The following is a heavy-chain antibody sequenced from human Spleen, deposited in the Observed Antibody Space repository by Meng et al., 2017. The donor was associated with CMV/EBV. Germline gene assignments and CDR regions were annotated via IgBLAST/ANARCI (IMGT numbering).Heavy chain of an antibody. D-gene: IGHD3-22*01. J-gene: IGHJ4*02. CDR2: ISSSSNYI. V-gene: IGHV3-21*01. CDR3: ARAGEYYEGTGYGPVDF. CDR1: GFTFSSYS. Sequence: GGSLRLSCAASGFTFSSYSMNWVRQAPGKGLEWVSSISSSSNYINYADSVKGRFTISRDNSKNTLYLQRNSLRAEDTAVYYCARAGEYYEGTGYGPVDFWGQGTLVTVSS.